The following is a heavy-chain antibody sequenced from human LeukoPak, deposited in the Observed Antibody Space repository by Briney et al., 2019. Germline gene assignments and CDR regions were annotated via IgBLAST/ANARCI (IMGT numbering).Heavy chain of an antibody. J-gene: IGHJ5*02. V-gene: IGHV4-34*01. CDR1: GGSFSGYY. D-gene: IGHD3-3*01. CDR2: INHSGST. Sequence: SETLSLTCAVYGGSFSGYYWTWIRQPPGKGLEWLGEINHSGSTNYNPSLKSRVTISVDTSKNQFSLKLSSVTAADTAVYYCARSKYYDFWSGYLEWFDPWGQGTLVTVSS. CDR3: ARSKYYDFWSGYLEWFDP.